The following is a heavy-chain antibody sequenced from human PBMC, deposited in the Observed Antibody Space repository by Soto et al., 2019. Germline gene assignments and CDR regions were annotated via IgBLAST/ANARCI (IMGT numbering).Heavy chain of an antibody. Sequence: PSDTLSLTCTVSGGSISSSSYYWGWIRQPPGKGLEWIGSIYYSVSTYYNPSLKSRVTISVDTSKKQFSLKLSSVTAADTAVYYCARQAVAAAGPTWFDPWVQGTLVTVSS. CDR1: GGSISSSSYY. D-gene: IGHD6-13*01. CDR2: IYYSVST. J-gene: IGHJ5*02. V-gene: IGHV4-39*01. CDR3: ARQAVAAAGPTWFDP.